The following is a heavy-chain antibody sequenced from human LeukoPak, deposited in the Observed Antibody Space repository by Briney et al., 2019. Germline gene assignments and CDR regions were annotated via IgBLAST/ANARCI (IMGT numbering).Heavy chain of an antibody. J-gene: IGHJ6*04. CDR2: IWYDGSNK. CDR3: ARQAYYGMDV. V-gene: IGHV3-33*01. Sequence: QSGGSLRLSCAASGFTFSSYGMHWVRQAPDKRLEWVAVIWYDGSNKYYADSVKGRFTISRDNSKNTLYLQMNSLRAEDTAVYYCARQAYYGMDVWGKGTTVTVSS. CDR1: GFTFSSYG.